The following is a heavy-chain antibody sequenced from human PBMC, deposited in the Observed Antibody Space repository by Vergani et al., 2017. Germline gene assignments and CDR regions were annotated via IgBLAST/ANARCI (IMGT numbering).Heavy chain of an antibody. J-gene: IGHJ2*01. V-gene: IGHV4-38-2*01. CDR3: ARSQGDDWYFDL. CDR1: GYSIGSGFY. Sequence: QVRLEESGPGLVKPSETLSLTCSVSGYSIGSGFYWAWIRQSPGEGLQWLTSIHNRGKTYHNPSLKSRVSVTLDTSKNRFSLNLTSVTATDTSVYYCARSQGDDWYFDLWGPGSLVTVSS. CDR2: IHNRGKT. D-gene: IGHD2-21*02.